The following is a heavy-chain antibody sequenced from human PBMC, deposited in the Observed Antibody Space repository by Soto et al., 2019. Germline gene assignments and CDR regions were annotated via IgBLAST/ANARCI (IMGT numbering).Heavy chain of an antibody. CDR3: ARDPGSGSYYGWFDP. V-gene: IGHV4-59*01. Sequence: SETLSLTCTVSGGSISNYYWNWIRQPPGKGLEWIGYIYYSGSTNYNPSHKSRVTISVDTSKNQLSLKLSSVTAADTAIYYCARDPGSGSYYGWFDPWGQGTQVTVSS. D-gene: IGHD3-10*01. J-gene: IGHJ5*02. CDR2: IYYSGST. CDR1: GGSISNYY.